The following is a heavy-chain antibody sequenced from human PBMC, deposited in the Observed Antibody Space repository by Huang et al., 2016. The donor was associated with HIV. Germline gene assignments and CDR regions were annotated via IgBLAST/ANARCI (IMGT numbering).Heavy chain of an antibody. CDR3: ARRLAAAARGFDY. CDR1: GFTFSSYA. J-gene: IGHJ4*02. D-gene: IGHD6-13*01. CDR2: ISYDGRNK. V-gene: IGHV3-30*04. Sequence: QVQLVESGGGVVQPGRSLRLSCAASGFTFSSYAMHWVRQTQGKGLEWVAVISYDGRNKNYAASVKGRFTISRDNAKNTLYLQMNSLGAEDTAVYYCARRLAAAARGFDYWGQGTLVTVSS.